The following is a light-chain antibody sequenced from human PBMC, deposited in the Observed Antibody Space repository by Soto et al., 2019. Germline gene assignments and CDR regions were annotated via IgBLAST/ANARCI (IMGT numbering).Light chain of an antibody. J-gene: IGLJ1*01. CDR1: RSDIGSYNL. CDR3: SSYAGSSTLLYV. Sequence: QSVLTQPASVSGSPGQSITISCTGTRSDIGSYNLVSWYQQHPGKAPKLMIYEGSKRPSGVSNRFSGSKSGNTASLTISGLQAEDEADYHCSSYAGSSTLLYVFGTGTKVTVL. CDR2: EGS. V-gene: IGLV2-23*01.